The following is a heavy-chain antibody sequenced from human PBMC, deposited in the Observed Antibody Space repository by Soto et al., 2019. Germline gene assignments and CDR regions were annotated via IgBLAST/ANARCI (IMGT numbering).Heavy chain of an antibody. J-gene: IGHJ5*02. V-gene: IGHV4-59*08. CDR1: GCSISSYY. CDR2: IYYSGST. CDR3: GKQIPERVYKPPDR. D-gene: IGHD1-1*01. Sequence: PSETPSLTCTVSGCSISSYYWSWIRQPPGKGLEWIGYIYYSGSTNYNPSLKSRVTISVDTSKNQFSLKLSSVTAADTAVYYCGKQIPERVYKPPDRWGHGTLVTFS.